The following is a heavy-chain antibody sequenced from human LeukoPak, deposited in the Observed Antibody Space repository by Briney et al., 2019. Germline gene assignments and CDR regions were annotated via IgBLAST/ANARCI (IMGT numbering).Heavy chain of an antibody. CDR3: TRDSQGSGMYSVVY. J-gene: IGHJ4*02. CDR2: IKNDGSEK. V-gene: IGHV3-7*05. Sequence: GSLRLSCAAFGFTFSYYLMNWVRQAPGEGLEWVGNIKNDGSEKYYVDSVKGRFTISRDNAKNSLFLQMNSLRAEDTAVYYCTRDSQGSGMYSVVYWGQGSLVTVSS. CDR1: GFTFSYYL. D-gene: IGHD3-10*01.